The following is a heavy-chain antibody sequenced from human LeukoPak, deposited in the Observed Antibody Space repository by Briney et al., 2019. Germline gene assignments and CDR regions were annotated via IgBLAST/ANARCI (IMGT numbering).Heavy chain of an antibody. V-gene: IGHV3-23*01. D-gene: IGHD5-18*01. CDR2: ISGSGTRK. CDR3: AKDLQGENSYGYFDY. Sequence: HPGGSLRLSCAASGFTFSSYAMSWVRQAPGKGLEWVSAISGSGTRKYYADSVKGRFAISRDNSKNTLFLEMNSLRAEDTALYYCAKDLQGENSYGYFDYWGQGTLVTVSS. CDR1: GFTFSSYA. J-gene: IGHJ4*02.